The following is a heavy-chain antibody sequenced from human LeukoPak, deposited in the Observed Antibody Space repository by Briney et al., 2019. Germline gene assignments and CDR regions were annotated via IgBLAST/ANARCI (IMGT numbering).Heavy chain of an antibody. D-gene: IGHD1-1*01. J-gene: IGHJ5*02. CDR2: IIPIFGTA. CDR1: GGTFSSYA. CDR3: ARDNEGSHPFDP. V-gene: IGHV1-69*05. Sequence: SVTVSCKASGGTFSSYAISWVRQAPGQGLEWMGGIIPIFGTANYAQKFQGRVTITTDESTSTAYMELSSLRSEDTAVYYCARDNEGSHPFDPWGQGTLVTVSS.